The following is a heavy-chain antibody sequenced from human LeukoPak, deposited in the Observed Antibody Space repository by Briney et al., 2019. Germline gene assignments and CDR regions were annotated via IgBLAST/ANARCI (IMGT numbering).Heavy chain of an antibody. Sequence: SETLSLTCTVSGDSISGNYYWNWIRQPAGKGLEWIGRIFTSGNTNYNSSLKSRVTISLDTSKDQFSLRLSSVTVADTAFYYCTRESATSGSTDWGQGTLVTVPS. V-gene: IGHV4-61*02. D-gene: IGHD3-10*01. CDR1: GDSISGNYY. CDR3: TRESATSGSTD. CDR2: IFTSGNT. J-gene: IGHJ4*02.